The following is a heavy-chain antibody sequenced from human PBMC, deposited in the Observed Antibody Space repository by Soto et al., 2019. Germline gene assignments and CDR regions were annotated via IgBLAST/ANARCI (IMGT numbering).Heavy chain of an antibody. CDR3: ARVRREYDNSGPVDY. D-gene: IGHD3-22*01. J-gene: IGHJ4*02. V-gene: IGHV4-30-2*06. CDR1: DASRSSGGYY. CDR2: IYYGGST. Sequence: SVILSLTCTVADASRSSGGYYWTWNRQSPGKGLEWIGYIYYGGSTYYNPSLQSRVTMSVDRSRNQFSLKLNSVTAADTAVYYCARVRREYDNSGPVDYWGQGTLVTVSS.